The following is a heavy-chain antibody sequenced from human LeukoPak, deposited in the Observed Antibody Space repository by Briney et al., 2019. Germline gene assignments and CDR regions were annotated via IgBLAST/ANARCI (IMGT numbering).Heavy chain of an antibody. D-gene: IGHD3-22*01. V-gene: IGHV4-31*11. CDR1: GGSISSGGYS. CDR2: IYYSGST. Sequence: SETLSLTCAVSGGSISSGGYSWSWIRQPPGKGLEWIGYIYYSGSTYYNPSLKSRVTISVDTSKNQFSLKLSSVTAADTAVYYCARAQYYYDSSGYPMDHFDYWGQGTLVTVSS. CDR3: ARAQYYYDSSGYPMDHFDY. J-gene: IGHJ4*02.